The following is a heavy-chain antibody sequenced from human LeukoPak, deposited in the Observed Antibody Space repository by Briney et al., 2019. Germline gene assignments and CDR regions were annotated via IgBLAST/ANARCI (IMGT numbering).Heavy chain of an antibody. CDR3: AKPISGGLAVTANWFHP. V-gene: IGHV3-23*01. CDR1: GFAFSVYA. J-gene: IGHJ5*01. D-gene: IGHD6-19*01. CDR2: INANSGTT. Sequence: GGSLRLSCTASGFAFSVYAMSWLRQPPGKGLEWVSTINANSGTTSYAASVRGRFTISRDNSKNTLYLQLNTLRADDTATYYCAKPISGGLAVTANWFHPWGQGTLVVVSS.